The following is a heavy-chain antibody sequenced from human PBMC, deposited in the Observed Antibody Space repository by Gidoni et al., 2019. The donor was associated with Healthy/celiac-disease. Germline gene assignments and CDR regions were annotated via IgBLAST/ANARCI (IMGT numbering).Heavy chain of an antibody. Sequence: EVQLVESGGGLVEPGGSLRLSCAASGFTFISYSMNWVRQAPGKGLEWVSSISSSSSYIYYADSVKGRFTISRDNAKNSLYLQMNSLRAEDTAVYYCARLPGIAAPPNVPDYWGQGTLVTVSS. J-gene: IGHJ4*02. CDR2: ISSSSSYI. CDR3: ARLPGIAAPPNVPDY. V-gene: IGHV3-21*01. D-gene: IGHD6-6*01. CDR1: GFTFISYS.